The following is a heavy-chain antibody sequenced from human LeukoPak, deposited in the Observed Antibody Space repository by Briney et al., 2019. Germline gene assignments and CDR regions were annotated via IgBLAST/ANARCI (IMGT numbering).Heavy chain of an antibody. V-gene: IGHV4-39*07. CDR3: ARGVYYYDSSGYYRY. Sequence: PSETLSLTCSVSGDSISTSSSYWGWIRQPPGKGLEWIGSIYYSGSTYYNPSLKSRVTISVDTSKNQFSLKLSSVTAADTAVYYCARGVYYYDSSGYYRYWGQGTLVTVSS. J-gene: IGHJ4*02. CDR2: IYYSGST. D-gene: IGHD3-22*01. CDR1: GDSISTSSSY.